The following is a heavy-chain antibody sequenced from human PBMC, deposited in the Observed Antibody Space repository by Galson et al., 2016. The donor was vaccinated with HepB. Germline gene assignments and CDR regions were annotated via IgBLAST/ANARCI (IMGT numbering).Heavy chain of an antibody. V-gene: IGHV3-48*01. CDR1: GFTFSSYS. J-gene: IGHJ6*02. CDR2: ISSSRSTI. CDR3: VRGMDA. Sequence: SLRLSCAASGFTFSSYSMNWVRQAPGKGLEWVSYISSSRSTIYYADSVKGRFTISRDKAGSTVYLQMNGLRAEDTAVYYCVRGMDAWGQGTTVTVSS.